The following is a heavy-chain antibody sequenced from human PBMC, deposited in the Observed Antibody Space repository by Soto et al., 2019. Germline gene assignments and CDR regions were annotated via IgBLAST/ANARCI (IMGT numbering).Heavy chain of an antibody. V-gene: IGHV3-21*01. CDR3: ARTVGWELPQTRDYYYGMDV. D-gene: IGHD1-26*01. Sequence: GGSLRLSCAASGFTFSSYSMNWVRQAPGKGLEWVSSISSSSSYIYYADSVKGRFTISRDNAKNSLYLQMNSLRAEDTAVYYCARTVGWELPQTRDYYYGMDVWGQGTTVTVSS. J-gene: IGHJ6*02. CDR1: GFTFSSYS. CDR2: ISSSSSYI.